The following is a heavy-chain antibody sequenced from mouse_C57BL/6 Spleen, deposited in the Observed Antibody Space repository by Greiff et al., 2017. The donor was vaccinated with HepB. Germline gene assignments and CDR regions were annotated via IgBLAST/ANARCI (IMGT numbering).Heavy chain of an antibody. V-gene: IGHV3-6*01. CDR2: ISYDGSN. J-gene: IGHJ3*01. CDR1: GYSITSGYY. D-gene: IGHD1-1*01. Sequence: EVKLVESGPGLVKPSQSLSLTCSVTGYSITSGYYWNWIRQFPGNKLEWMGYISYDGSNNYNPSLKNRISITRDTSKNQFFLKLNSVTTEDTATYYCARQYYGPFAYWGQGTLVTVSA. CDR3: ARQYYGPFAY.